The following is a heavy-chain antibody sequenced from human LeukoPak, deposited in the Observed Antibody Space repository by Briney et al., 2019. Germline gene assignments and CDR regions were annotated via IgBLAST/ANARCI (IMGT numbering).Heavy chain of an antibody. CDR3: ARVGSWGYDSSGSLDPNAFDY. CDR2: IIPIFGTA. J-gene: IGHJ4*02. CDR1: GGTFSSYA. Sequence: GSSVKVSCKASGGTFSSYAISWVRQAPGQGLEWMGRIIPIFGTANYAQKFQGRVTITTDESTSTAYMELSSLRSEDTAVYYCARVGSWGYDSSGSLDPNAFDYWGQGTLVTVSS. V-gene: IGHV1-69*05. D-gene: IGHD3-22*01.